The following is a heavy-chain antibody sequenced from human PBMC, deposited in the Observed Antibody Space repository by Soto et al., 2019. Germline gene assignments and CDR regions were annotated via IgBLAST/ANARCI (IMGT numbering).Heavy chain of an antibody. J-gene: IGHJ5*02. CDR1: GYTLTELS. Sequence: ASVKVSCKVSGYTLTELSMHWVRQAPGKGLEWMGGFDPEDGETIYAQKFQGRVTMTEDTSTDTAYMELSSLRSEDTAVYYCAADMAPTDMYNWFDPWGQGTLVTVSS. CDR2: FDPEDGET. CDR3: AADMAPTDMYNWFDP. D-gene: IGHD1-1*01. V-gene: IGHV1-24*01.